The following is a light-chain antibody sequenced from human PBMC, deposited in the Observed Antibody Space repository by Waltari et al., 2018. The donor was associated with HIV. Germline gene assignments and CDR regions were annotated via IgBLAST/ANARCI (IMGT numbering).Light chain of an antibody. CDR1: RRDFGPYDY. V-gene: IGLV2-23*02. J-gene: IGLJ1*01. CDR2: DVT. CDR3: CSFAGSNFV. Sequence: QSALTQPASVSGSPGQAITISCTGSRRDFGPYDYISSYQQHPGTAPKPIISDVTERPSGISNRFSGSKSGTTASLTISGLQAEDEAEYFCCSFAGSNFVFGSGTKVTVL.